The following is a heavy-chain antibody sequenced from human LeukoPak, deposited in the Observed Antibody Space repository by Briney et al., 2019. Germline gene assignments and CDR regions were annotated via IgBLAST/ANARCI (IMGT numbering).Heavy chain of an antibody. CDR2: INHGGST. Sequence: SETLSLTCAVYGGSFSGYYWSWIRQPPGKGLEWIGEINHGGSTNYNPSLKSRVTISVDTSKNQFSLKLSSVTAADTAVYYCARGTTGTNSYFDYWGQGTLVTVSS. D-gene: IGHD1-1*01. V-gene: IGHV4-34*01. CDR1: GGSFSGYY. CDR3: ARGTTGTNSYFDY. J-gene: IGHJ4*02.